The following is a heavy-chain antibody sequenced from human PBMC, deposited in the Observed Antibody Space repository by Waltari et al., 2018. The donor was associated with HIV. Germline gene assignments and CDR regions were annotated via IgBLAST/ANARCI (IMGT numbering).Heavy chain of an antibody. Sequence: QVQLVQSGAEVKKPGASVKVSLKASGYPFTSYDINWVLQATGQGLEWMGWMNPNSGNTGYAQKFQGRVTMTRNTSISTAYMELSSLRSEDTAVYYCARGNVVVPAAPQDYWGQGTLVTVSS. V-gene: IGHV1-8*01. CDR2: MNPNSGNT. D-gene: IGHD2-2*01. CDR3: ARGNVVVPAAPQDY. J-gene: IGHJ4*02. CDR1: GYPFTSYD.